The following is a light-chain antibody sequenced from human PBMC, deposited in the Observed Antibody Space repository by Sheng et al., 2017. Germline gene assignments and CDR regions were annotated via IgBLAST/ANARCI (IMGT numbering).Light chain of an antibody. CDR1: QRVTSN. CDR3: QQYGRSPV. V-gene: IGKV3-11*01. Sequence: EGVLTQSPAILSLSPGERATLSCGASQRVTSNVNWYQQKPGQVPRLLIYDASNRATGIPARFSGSGSGTDFTLTISSLEPEDFAVYYCQQYGRSPVFGPGTKVEIK. CDR2: DAS. J-gene: IGKJ3*01.